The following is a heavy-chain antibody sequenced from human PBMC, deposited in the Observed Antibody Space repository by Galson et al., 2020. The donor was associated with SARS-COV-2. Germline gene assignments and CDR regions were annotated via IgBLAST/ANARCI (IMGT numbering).Heavy chain of an antibody. CDR3: AKDFGADY. V-gene: IGHV3-30*02. D-gene: IGHD3-10*01. CDR2: IRNDGSNE. CDR1: GFTFWSFG. J-gene: IGHJ4*02. Sequence: GESLKISCAASGFTFWSFGMQWFRQAPGKGLEWVAFIRNDGSNEYYADSVKGRFTVSRDNSRNTLYLQMNSLRREDTGVYYCAKDFGADYWGQVTLVTVSS.